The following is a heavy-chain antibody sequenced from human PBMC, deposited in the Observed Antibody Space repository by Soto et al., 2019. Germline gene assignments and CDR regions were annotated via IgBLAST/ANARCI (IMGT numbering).Heavy chain of an antibody. CDR2: IIPNLGKT. D-gene: IGHD3-3*01. V-gene: IGHV1-69*10. Sequence: VASVKVSCKASGYTFTSYGISWVRQAPGQGLEWMGWIIPNLGKTNYAQKFQGRVTITADKSTSTAYMELSSLRSEDTAVYYCARDWKNYDFWSGYDPPNYYYYYMDVWGKGTTVTVS. CDR1: GYTFTSYG. J-gene: IGHJ6*03. CDR3: ARDWKNYDFWSGYDPPNYYYYYMDV.